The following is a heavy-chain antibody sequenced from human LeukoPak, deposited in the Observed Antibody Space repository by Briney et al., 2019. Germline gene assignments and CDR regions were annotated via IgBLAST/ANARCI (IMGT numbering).Heavy chain of an antibody. CDR2: LSGSSITT. J-gene: IGHJ4*01. CDR3: AKGIYSSGWSYFDY. D-gene: IGHD6-19*01. V-gene: IGHV3-23*01. CDR1: GFTFSNSA. Sequence: PGGSLRLSCAASGFTFSNSAMSWVRQAPGKGVEWVSNLSGSSITTYYADSVKGRFTISRDNSKNTLYLQMNSLRAEDTALYYCAKGIYSSGWSYFDYWGHGTLVTVSS.